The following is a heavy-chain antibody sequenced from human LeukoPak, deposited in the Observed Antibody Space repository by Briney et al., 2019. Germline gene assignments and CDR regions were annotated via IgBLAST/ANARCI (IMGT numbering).Heavy chain of an antibody. CDR1: GGSISSYY. D-gene: IGHD2-15*01. CDR2: IYYTGST. V-gene: IGHV4-59*12. Sequence: SETLSLTCTVSGGSISSYYWSWIRQPPGKGLKWIGYIYYTGSTYYNPSLKSRVTISVDTSKNQFSLKLSSVTAADTAVYYCARGPRGVVVVAATPNPHFDPWGQGTLVTVSS. CDR3: ARGPRGVVVVAATPNPHFDP. J-gene: IGHJ5*02.